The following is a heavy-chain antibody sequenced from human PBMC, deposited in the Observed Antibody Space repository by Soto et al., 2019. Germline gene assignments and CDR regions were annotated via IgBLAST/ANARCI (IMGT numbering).Heavy chain of an antibody. CDR2: INSDGSST. D-gene: IGHD6-13*01. CDR1: GFTFSSYW. CDR3: ARVSSSSSTWLTGFDY. Sequence: GGSLRLSCAASGFTFSSYWMHWVRQAPGKGLVWVSRINSDGSSTSYADSVKGRFTISRDNAKNTLYLQMNSLRAEDTAIYHCARVSSSSSTWLTGFDYWGQGTLVTVSS. J-gene: IGHJ4*02. V-gene: IGHV3-74*01.